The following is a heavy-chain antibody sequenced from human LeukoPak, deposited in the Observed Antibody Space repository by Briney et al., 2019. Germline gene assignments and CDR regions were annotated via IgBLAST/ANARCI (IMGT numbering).Heavy chain of an antibody. Sequence: ASVKVSCKASGYTFSNYAISWVRQAPGQGLEWMGWISTYNGGTKYAQKVQGRVTMTADTSTSTVYMELRSLRSDDTAVYYCARDSAVGATRFDFWGQGTLVSVSS. CDR3: ARDSAVGATRFDF. D-gene: IGHD1-26*01. J-gene: IGHJ4*02. CDR1: GYTFSNYA. CDR2: ISTYNGGT. V-gene: IGHV1-18*01.